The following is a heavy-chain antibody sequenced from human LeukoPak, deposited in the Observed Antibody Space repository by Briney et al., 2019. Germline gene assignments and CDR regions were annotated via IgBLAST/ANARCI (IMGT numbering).Heavy chain of an antibody. D-gene: IGHD1-1*01. Sequence: ASVKVSCKASGYTFNSYGISGVRQAPGQGLEWMGWISAYNANTNYAQKLQGRVTMTTDTSTSTAHMELRSLRSDDTAVYYCARFTSLDVYAFDIWGQGTMVTISS. J-gene: IGHJ3*02. CDR2: ISAYNANT. CDR1: GYTFNSYG. CDR3: ARFTSLDVYAFDI. V-gene: IGHV1-18*01.